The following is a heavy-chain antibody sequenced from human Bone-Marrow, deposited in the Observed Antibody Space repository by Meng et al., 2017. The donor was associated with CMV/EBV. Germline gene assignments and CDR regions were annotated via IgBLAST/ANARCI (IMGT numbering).Heavy chain of an antibody. CDR2: INSDGSSI. V-gene: IGHV3-74*03. Sequence: GGSLRLSCAASGFTFSSYAMSWVRQGPGKGLVWVSRINSDGSSITYADSVKGRFTISRDNAKNSLYLQMNSLRAEDTAVYYCARGAQVEHYWGQGTLVTVSS. D-gene: IGHD5-24*01. J-gene: IGHJ4*02. CDR1: GFTFSSYA. CDR3: ARGAQVEHY.